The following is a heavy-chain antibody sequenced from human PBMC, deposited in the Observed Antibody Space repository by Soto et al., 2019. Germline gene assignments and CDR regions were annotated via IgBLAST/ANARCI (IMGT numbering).Heavy chain of an antibody. CDR2: IYPGDSDT. CDR3: ARSMVLRYFDWFPDDYFDY. Sequence: PGESLKISCKGSGYSFTSYWIGWVSQMPGKGLEWMGIIYPGDSDTRYSPSFQGQVTISADKSISTAYLQWSSLKASDTAMYYCARSMVLRYFDWFPDDYFDYWGQGTLVTVSS. J-gene: IGHJ4*02. CDR1: GYSFTSYW. V-gene: IGHV5-51*01. D-gene: IGHD3-9*01.